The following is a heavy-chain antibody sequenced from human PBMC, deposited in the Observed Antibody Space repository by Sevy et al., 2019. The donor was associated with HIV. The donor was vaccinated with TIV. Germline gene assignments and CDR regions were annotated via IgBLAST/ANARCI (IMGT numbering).Heavy chain of an antibody. CDR1: GFTVSGNY. CDR2: IDSGGST. V-gene: IGHV3-66*01. J-gene: IGHJ6*02. D-gene: IGHD3-22*01. Sequence: GGSLRLSCEASGFTVSGNYMAWVRLAPGKGLEWVSLIDSGGSTYYADSVKGRFTISRDNAKNTIYLQMNPLRAEDTAVYFCARDRYYDAGGYYYYYYGMDVWGQGTTVTVSS. CDR3: ARDRYYDAGGYYYYYYGMDV.